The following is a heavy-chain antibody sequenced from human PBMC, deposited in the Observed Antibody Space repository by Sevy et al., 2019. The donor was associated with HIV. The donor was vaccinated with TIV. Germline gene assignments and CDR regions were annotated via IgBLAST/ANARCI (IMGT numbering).Heavy chain of an antibody. CDR3: AKDVYDSSGYYPMGAFDI. D-gene: IGHD3-22*01. CDR1: GFTFVTYA. CDR2: VSGSGATT. Sequence: GGSLRLSCAASGFTFVTYAMNWVRQAPGKGLEWISGVSGSGATTLYADSVKGRFSNSRDNSKNTLYLQINSLRAEDTAVYYCAKDVYDSSGYYPMGAFDIWGQGTMVTVSS. J-gene: IGHJ3*02. V-gene: IGHV3-23*01.